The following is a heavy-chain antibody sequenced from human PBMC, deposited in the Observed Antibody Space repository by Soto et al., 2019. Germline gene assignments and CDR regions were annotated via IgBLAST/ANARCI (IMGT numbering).Heavy chain of an antibody. V-gene: IGHV3-48*03. D-gene: IGHD3-16*01. CDR3: ATYPWGSSIDF. CDR2: ISSSGSTI. Sequence: HPGRSLRLSCAASGFTFSSYEMNWVRQAPGKGLEWVSYISSSGSTIYYADSVKGRFTISRDNAKNSLYLRMNSLRAEDTGVYYCATYPWGSSIDFWGQGTLVTVSS. J-gene: IGHJ4*02. CDR1: GFTFSSYE.